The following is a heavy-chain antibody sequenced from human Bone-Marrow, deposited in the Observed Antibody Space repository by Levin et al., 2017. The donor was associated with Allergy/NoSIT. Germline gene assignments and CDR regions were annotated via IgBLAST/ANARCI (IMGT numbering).Heavy chain of an antibody. V-gene: IGHV3-23*01. CDR1: GFILSSYT. J-gene: IGHJ4*02. CDR2: VSGNGVSI. CDR3: AKDLRQGYSSGSYYFDY. Sequence: PRGSLRLSCAASGFILSSYTMSWVRQAPGKGLEWVSGVSGNGVSIYYADSVKGRFTISRDNPKNTLYLQMNGLRAEDTAVYYCAKDLRQGYSSGSYYFDYWGQGTLVTVSS. D-gene: IGHD5-18*01.